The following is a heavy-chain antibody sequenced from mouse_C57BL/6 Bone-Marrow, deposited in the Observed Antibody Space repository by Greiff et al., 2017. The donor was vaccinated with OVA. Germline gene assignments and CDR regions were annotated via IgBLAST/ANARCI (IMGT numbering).Heavy chain of an antibody. D-gene: IGHD2-1*01. CDR3: TSYGNFDY. CDR1: GFNIKDDY. CDR2: IDPENGDT. V-gene: IGHV14-4*01. J-gene: IGHJ2*01. Sequence: QLQQSGAALVRPWASVKLSCTASGFNIKDDYMHWVKQRPEQGLEWIGWIDPENGDTEYASKFQGKATITADTSSNTAYLQLSSLTSEDTAVYYCTSYGNFDYWGQGTTLTGSS.